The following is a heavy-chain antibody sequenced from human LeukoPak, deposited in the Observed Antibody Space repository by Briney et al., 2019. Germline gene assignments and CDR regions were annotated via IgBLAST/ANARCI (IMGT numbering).Heavy chain of an antibody. D-gene: IGHD3-22*01. V-gene: IGHV4-59*01. CDR3: ASSYYDSSGYLDPNFDY. CDR2: IYYSGST. J-gene: IGHJ4*02. Sequence: SETLSLTCTVSRGSISSYYWSWIRQPPGKGLEWIGYIYYSGSTNYNPSLKSRVTISVDTSKNQFSLKLSSVTAADTAVYYCASSYYDSSGYLDPNFDYWGQGTLVTVSS. CDR1: RGSISSYY.